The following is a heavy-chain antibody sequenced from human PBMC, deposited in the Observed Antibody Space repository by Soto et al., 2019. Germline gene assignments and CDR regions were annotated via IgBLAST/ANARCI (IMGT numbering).Heavy chain of an antibody. J-gene: IGHJ3*01. V-gene: IGHV3-33*01. CDR1: GFTFSAYG. D-gene: IGHD2-21*02. CDR2: ISFDSRDK. Sequence: QVQLVESGGGVVQPGRSLRLSCAASGFTFSAYGIHWVRQAPGKGLEWVATISFDSRDKLYVDSMNGRLTISREKSRNAGYLQMESLRAEDAAVYHCGGVGGGDCGNAFDVGGQGTVVAVSP. CDR3: GGVGGGDCGNAFDV.